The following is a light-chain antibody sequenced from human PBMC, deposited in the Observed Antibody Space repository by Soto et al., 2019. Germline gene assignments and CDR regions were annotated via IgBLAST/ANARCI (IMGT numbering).Light chain of an antibody. CDR3: QQYYTYST. CDR1: QSISTS. V-gene: IGKV1-5*01. CDR2: GAS. J-gene: IGKJ1*01. Sequence: DIQMTQSPSTLSASVGDRVTITCRATQSISTSLAWYQQKPGKAPNLLISGASNLESGVPSRFSGSGSGTEFTLTISSLQPDDFSSYYCQQYYTYSTVGQGT.